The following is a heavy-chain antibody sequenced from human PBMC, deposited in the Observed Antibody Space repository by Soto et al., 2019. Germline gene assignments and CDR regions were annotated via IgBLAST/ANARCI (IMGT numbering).Heavy chain of an antibody. D-gene: IGHD5-18*01. J-gene: IGHJ5*02. V-gene: IGHV4-59*01. CDR2: IYYSGST. CDR1: GGSISSYY. Sequence: SETLSLTCTVSGGSISSYYWSWIRQPPGKGLEWIGYIYYSGSTNYNPSLKSRVTISVDTSKNQFSLKLSSVTAADTAVYYCARAVGGTAMANWFDPWGQGTLVTVSS. CDR3: ARAVGGTAMANWFDP.